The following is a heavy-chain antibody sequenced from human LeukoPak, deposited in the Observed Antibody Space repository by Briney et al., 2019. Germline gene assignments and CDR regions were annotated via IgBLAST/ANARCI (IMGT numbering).Heavy chain of an antibody. CDR1: GFTFSSYT. D-gene: IGHD5-24*01. J-gene: IGHJ4*02. V-gene: IGHV3-23*01. Sequence: GGSLRFSCAASGFTFSSYTMSWVRQAPGKGLELVSSISGSGGNIYHADSVKGRYTISRDNSKNMLYLQMNSLRAEDTAVYYCWLNRAAIFDYWGQGTLVTVSS. CDR2: ISGSGGNI. CDR3: WLNRAAIFDY.